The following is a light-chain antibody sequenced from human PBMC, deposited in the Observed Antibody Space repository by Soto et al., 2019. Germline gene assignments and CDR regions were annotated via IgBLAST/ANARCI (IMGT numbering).Light chain of an antibody. Sequence: DVVMTQSPLSLPVTPGEPASISCNSSQRLLNSNGYNYLDWYLQRPGQSPQLLIYLGSNRASGVPDRFSGSGSGTDFTLKISRVEAEDVGVYYCMQALHSPRTFGQGTKLEIK. CDR1: QRLLNSNGYNY. J-gene: IGKJ2*01. CDR2: LGS. V-gene: IGKV2-28*01. CDR3: MQALHSPRT.